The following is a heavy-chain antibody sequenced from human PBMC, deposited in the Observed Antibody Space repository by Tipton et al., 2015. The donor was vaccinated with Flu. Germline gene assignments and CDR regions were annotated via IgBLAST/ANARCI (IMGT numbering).Heavy chain of an antibody. CDR1: GGSMSSFY. Sequence: TLSLTCTVSGGSMSSFYWSWIRKPAGKGLEWMGRMYAGGNTKYNPSLKSRVTMSVDTSKNQFSLRLTSVTAADTAVYYSARGSGSGTEMTFYVWGPGTVVTVSS. V-gene: IGHV4-4*07. CDR3: ARGSGSGTEMTFYV. CDR2: MYAGGNT. D-gene: IGHD3-10*01. J-gene: IGHJ4*02.